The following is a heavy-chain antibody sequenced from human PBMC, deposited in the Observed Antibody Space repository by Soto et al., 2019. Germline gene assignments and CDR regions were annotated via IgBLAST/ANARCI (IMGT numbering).Heavy chain of an antibody. CDR3: ARAPSPVAGDSFDY. CDR1: GFTFSSYA. J-gene: IGHJ4*02. CDR2: ISYAGSNK. D-gene: IGHD6-19*01. V-gene: IGHV3-30-3*01. Sequence: PGGSLRLSWAASGFTFSSYAMHWVRQAPGKGLEWVAVISYAGSNKYYADSVKGRFTISRDNYKNTLYLQMNSLRAEDTAVYYCARAPSPVAGDSFDYWGQGTLVTVSS.